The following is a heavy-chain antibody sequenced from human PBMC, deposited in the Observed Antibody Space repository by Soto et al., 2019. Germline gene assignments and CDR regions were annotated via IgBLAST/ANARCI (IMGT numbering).Heavy chain of an antibody. CDR1: GGSFSGYY. CDR3: ARHTVTYAFDI. J-gene: IGHJ3*02. Sequence: SETLSLTCAVYGGSFSGYYWSWIRQPPGKGLEWIGEINHSGSTNYNPSLKSRVTISVDTSKNQFSLKLSSVTAADAAVYYCARHTVTYAFDIWGQGTMVTVSS. D-gene: IGHD4-17*01. CDR2: INHSGST. V-gene: IGHV4-34*01.